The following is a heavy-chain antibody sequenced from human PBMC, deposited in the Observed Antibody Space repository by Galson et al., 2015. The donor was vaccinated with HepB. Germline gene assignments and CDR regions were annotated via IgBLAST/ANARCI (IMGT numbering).Heavy chain of an antibody. J-gene: IGHJ4*02. D-gene: IGHD6-13*01. CDR1: GFTFSDYY. Sequence: SLRLSCAASGFTFSDYYMNWIRQAPGKGLEWVSYISGGSSYTNYADSVKGRFTISRDNAKNSLYLQMNSLRAEDTAVYYCARDSVGIAAAGTSLFDYWGQGTLVTVSS. CDR2: ISGGSSYT. V-gene: IGHV3-11*06. CDR3: ARDSVGIAAAGTSLFDY.